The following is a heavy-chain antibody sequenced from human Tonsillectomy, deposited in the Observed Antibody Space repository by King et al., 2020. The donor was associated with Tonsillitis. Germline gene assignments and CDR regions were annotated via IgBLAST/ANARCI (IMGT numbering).Heavy chain of an antibody. D-gene: IGHD5-12*01. CDR3: ARGRGAVAITIDAFDM. Sequence: VQLVESGAEVKKPGASVKVSCKASGYTFTNNDINWVRQATGQGLEWMGWMNPKSGNTGYAQKFQGRVTMTRNTPISTAYMELSSLTSEDTAIYYCARGRGAVAITIDAFDMGGEGTPVTVSS. J-gene: IGHJ3*02. V-gene: IGHV1-8*01. CDR1: GYTFTNND. CDR2: MNPKSGNT.